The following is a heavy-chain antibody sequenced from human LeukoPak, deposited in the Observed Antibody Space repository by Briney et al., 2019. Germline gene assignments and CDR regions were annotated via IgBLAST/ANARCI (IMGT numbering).Heavy chain of an antibody. V-gene: IGHV3-48*04. CDR3: ARDRSLGPPGGFDY. D-gene: IGHD3-16*01. CDR1: GFTFSSYS. CDR2: ISSSSSTI. J-gene: IGHJ4*02. Sequence: PGGSLRLSCAASGFTFSSYSMNWVRQAPGKGLEWVSYISSSSSTIYYADSVKGRFTISRDNAKNSVYLQMDSLRADDTAVYYCARDRSLGPPGGFDYWGQGTLVTVSS.